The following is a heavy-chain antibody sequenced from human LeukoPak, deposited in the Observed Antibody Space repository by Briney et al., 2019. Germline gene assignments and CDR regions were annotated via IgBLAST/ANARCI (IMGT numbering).Heavy chain of an antibody. CDR2: ISGSGGST. D-gene: IGHD3-22*01. V-gene: IGHV3-23*01. CDR3: ARLYDGSAYHADHFDY. J-gene: IGHJ4*02. Sequence: PGGSLRLSCAASGFIFSSYGMSWVRQAPGKGLEWVSAISGSGGSTYYADSVKGRFTISRDNSKNTLYLQMNSLRAEDTAVYYCARLYDGSAYHADHFDYWGQGTLVTVSS. CDR1: GFIFSSYG.